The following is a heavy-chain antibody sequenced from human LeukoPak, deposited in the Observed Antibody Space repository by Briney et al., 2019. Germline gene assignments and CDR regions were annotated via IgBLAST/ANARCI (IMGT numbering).Heavy chain of an antibody. J-gene: IGHJ6*02. CDR3: AKNLYCGGGSCYPSALGMDV. V-gene: IGHV3-23*01. CDR1: GGSISSGDYY. CDR2: ISGSGNRT. Sequence: PSETLSLTCTVSGGSISSGDYYWSWVRQAPGKGLEWVSSISGSGNRTYYADSVEGRFTISRDNSKNTLFLQMNSLRAEDTAVYYCAKNLYCGGGSCYPSALGMDVWGQGTTVTVSS. D-gene: IGHD2-15*01.